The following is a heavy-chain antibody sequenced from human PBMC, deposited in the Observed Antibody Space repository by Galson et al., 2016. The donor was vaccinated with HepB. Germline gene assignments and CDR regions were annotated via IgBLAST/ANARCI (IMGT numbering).Heavy chain of an antibody. D-gene: IGHD5-18*01. CDR2: MSYDGSNK. J-gene: IGHJ4*02. Sequence: SLRLSCAVSGFTFSRYGMHWVRQAPGKGLEWAAVMSYDGSNKYYVESVKGRFTISRDNTKNILYLQMNSLRAEDTAMYYCAKDIDSSYTAPDSWGRGTLVTVSS. CDR1: GFTFSRYG. CDR3: AKDIDSSYTAPDS. V-gene: IGHV3-30*18.